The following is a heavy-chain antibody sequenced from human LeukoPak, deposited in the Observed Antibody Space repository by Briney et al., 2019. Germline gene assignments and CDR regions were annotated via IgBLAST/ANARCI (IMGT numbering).Heavy chain of an antibody. J-gene: IGHJ6*03. Sequence: PSETLSLTCAVSGGSISSSNWWSWVRQPPGKGLEWIGEIYHSGSTNYNPSLKSRVTISVDKSKNQFSLKLSSVTAADTAVYYCARRRSIAVAGRPNPYPHNYHYYYMDVWGKGTTVTISS. D-gene: IGHD6-19*01. V-gene: IGHV4-4*02. CDR1: GGSISSSNW. CDR3: ARRRSIAVAGRPNPYPHNYHYYYMDV. CDR2: IYHSGST.